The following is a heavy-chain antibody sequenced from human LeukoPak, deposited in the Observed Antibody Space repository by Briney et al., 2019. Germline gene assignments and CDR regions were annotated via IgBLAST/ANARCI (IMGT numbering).Heavy chain of an antibody. CDR3: ARDEEGSSSPRFDP. J-gene: IGHJ5*02. D-gene: IGHD6-13*01. CDR2: IYHSGNT. CDR1: GYSISNNYY. V-gene: IGHV4-38-2*02. Sequence: SETLSLTCTVSGYSISNNYYWGWIRQPPGKGLEWIGSIYHSGNTYYNPSLKSRVTISVDTSKNQFSLKLSSVTAADTAVYYCARDEEGSSSPRFDPWGQGTLVTVSS.